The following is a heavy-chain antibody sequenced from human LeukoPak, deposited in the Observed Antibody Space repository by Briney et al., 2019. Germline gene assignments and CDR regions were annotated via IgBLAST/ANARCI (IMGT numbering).Heavy chain of an antibody. V-gene: IGHV3-23*01. CDR3: AKRHVGRAAMKY. D-gene: IGHD2-2*01. CDR2: ISGSGGST. J-gene: IGHJ4*02. CDR1: GFTFSTYS. Sequence: PGESLRLSCAASGFTFSTYSMNWLRLAPGKGLEWVSAISGSGGSTYYADSVKGRFTISRDNSKNTLYLQMNSLRAEDTAVYYCAKRHVGRAAMKYWGQGTLVTVSS.